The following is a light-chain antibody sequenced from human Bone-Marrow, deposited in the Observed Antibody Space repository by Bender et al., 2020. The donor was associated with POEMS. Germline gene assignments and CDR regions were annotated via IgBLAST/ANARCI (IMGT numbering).Light chain of an antibody. J-gene: IGLJ1*01. CDR3: SAPSTIWHV. V-gene: IGLV2-14*03. CDR2: DVN. Sequence: QSALPQPASVSGSPGQSITISCTGTNSDLGDFNYVSWYQQHPGKAPKLIVFDVNNRPSGVSDRFSGSKSGNTASLTISGLHPEDEADYYCSAPSTIWHVFGSGTKVTV. CDR1: NSDLGDFNY.